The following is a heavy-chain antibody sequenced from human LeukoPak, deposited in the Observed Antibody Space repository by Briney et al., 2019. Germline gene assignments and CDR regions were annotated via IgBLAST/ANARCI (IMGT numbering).Heavy chain of an antibody. CDR3: ARSLWTGPPDV. V-gene: IGHV3-11*06. J-gene: IGHJ6*04. D-gene: IGHD2-21*01. CDR2: ISSSSSYT. Sequence: GGSLRLSCAASGFTFSSYAMSWIRQAPGKGLEWVSYISSSSSYTNYADSVKGRFTISRDNAKNSLYLQMNSLRAEDTAVYYCARSLWTGPPDVWGKGTTVTVSS. CDR1: GFTFSSYA.